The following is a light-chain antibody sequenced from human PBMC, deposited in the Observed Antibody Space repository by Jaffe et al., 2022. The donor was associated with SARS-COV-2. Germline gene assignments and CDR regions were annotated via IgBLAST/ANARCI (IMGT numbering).Light chain of an antibody. CDR3: SSYAGSSVGVV. V-gene: IGLV2-11*01. CDR2: EVN. J-gene: IGLJ2*01. Sequence: QSALTQPRSVSGSPGQSVTISCTGTSNDVGAYNYVSWYQQHPGKAPRPMIYEVNKRPSGVPDRFSGSKSGNTASLTVSGLQAEDESDYYCSSYAGSSVGVVFGGGTKLTVL. CDR1: SNDVGAYNY.